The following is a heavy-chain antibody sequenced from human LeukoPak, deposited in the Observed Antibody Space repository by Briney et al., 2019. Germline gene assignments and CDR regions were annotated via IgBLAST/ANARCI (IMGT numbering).Heavy chain of an antibody. CDR2: ISSNGGST. D-gene: IGHD3-10*01. J-gene: IGHJ4*02. V-gene: IGHV3-64*01. Sequence: AESLSLSCAVYGFPFSSYSMRWVRQPPGKGLEYVGAISSNGGSTYYANSVKGRFTISRDNSKNPLYLQMGSMRAEDMAVYYCARYSYVSGNDYWGQGTLVTVSS. CDR1: GFPFSSYS. CDR3: ARYSYVSGNDY.